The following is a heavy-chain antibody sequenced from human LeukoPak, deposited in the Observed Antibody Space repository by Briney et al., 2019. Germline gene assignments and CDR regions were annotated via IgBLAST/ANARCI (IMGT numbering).Heavy chain of an antibody. V-gene: IGHV3-13*01. D-gene: IGHD5-12*01. Sequence: GVSLRLSCAASGFTFSSYDMHWVRQATGKGLEWVSAIGTAGDTYYPGSVKGRFTISRENAKNSLYLQMNSLRAGDTAVYYCARAGYSGYDLDYWGQGTLVTVSS. CDR1: GFTFSSYD. J-gene: IGHJ4*02. CDR2: IGTAGDT. CDR3: ARAGYSGYDLDY.